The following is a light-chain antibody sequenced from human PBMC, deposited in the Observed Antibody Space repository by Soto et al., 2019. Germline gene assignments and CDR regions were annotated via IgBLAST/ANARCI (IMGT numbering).Light chain of an antibody. V-gene: IGKV3-15*01. Sequence: EIVMKHSPDTLSVSPCERAKLCFSASQSVTRNLAWFQPKPGQAPRLLIYGASTRVTGVPARFSGSGSGTEFTLTISSLQSEDFAVYYCQQYNNWPPWTFGQGTKVDI. J-gene: IGKJ1*01. CDR1: QSVTRN. CDR2: GAS. CDR3: QQYNNWPPWT.